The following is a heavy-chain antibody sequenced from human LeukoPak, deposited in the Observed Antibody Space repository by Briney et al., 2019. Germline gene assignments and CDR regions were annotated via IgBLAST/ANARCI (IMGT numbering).Heavy chain of an antibody. Sequence: GGTLRLSCVASGFTFSRHGMNWVRQAPGKGLEWVSGISVSGVSTNYADSVKGRSTISRDNSKNTLYLQMNSLRAEDTAVYYCAKSARVIAVEIDYWGQGTLVTVSS. CDR1: GFTFSRHG. D-gene: IGHD6-19*01. CDR2: ISVSGVST. V-gene: IGHV3-23*01. J-gene: IGHJ4*02. CDR3: AKSARVIAVEIDY.